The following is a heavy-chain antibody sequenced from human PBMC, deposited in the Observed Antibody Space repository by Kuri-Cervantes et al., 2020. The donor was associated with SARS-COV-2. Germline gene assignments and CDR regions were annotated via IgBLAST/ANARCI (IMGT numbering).Heavy chain of an antibody. D-gene: IGHD3-3*01. CDR2: FDPEDGET. J-gene: IGHJ4*02. CDR1: GYTLTELS. Sequence: ASVKVSCKVSGYTLTELSMHWVRQAPGKGLEWMGGFDPEDGETIYAQKFQGRVTMTEDTSTDTAYMELSSLRSEDTAVCYCARKFWSGYLLDYWGQGTLVTVSS. CDR3: ARKFWSGYLLDY. V-gene: IGHV1-24*01.